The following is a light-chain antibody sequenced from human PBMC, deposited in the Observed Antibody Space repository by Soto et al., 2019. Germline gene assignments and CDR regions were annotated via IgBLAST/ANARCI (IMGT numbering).Light chain of an antibody. CDR1: QSVSSTY. CDR2: AAS. J-gene: IGKJ2*01. CDR3: QQYDTSLPMYT. Sequence: EIVLTQSPGTLSLSPGERATLSCRASQSVSSTYLAWYQQKPGQAPRLVIYAASNRATGIPDRFSGSASGADFTLPISSLEPEDFAVYYCQQYDTSLPMYTFGRGTKLEIK. V-gene: IGKV3-20*01.